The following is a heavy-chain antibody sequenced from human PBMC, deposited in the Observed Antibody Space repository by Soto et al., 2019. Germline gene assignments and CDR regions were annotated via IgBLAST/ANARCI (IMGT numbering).Heavy chain of an antibody. CDR1: GGSISSSSYY. CDR2: MYYSGTT. CDR3: ARPARQDTVPGDY. V-gene: IGHV4-39*01. Sequence: TETLSLTCNVSGGSISSSSYYWGWIREPAGKGLEGSGSMYYSGTTHYNRSLKSRVTISIDRSKNQFSLKLSSVTATDTAVYYCARPARQDTVPGDYWGQGTLVTVSS. D-gene: IGHD5-18*01. J-gene: IGHJ4*02.